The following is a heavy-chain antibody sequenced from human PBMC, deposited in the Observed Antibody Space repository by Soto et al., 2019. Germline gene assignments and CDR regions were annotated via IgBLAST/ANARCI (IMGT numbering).Heavy chain of an antibody. V-gene: IGHV4-30-4*01. CDR3: ARGRYCLTGRCFPNWFDS. J-gene: IGHJ5*01. CDR1: GDSISTVDYF. D-gene: IGHD2-15*01. Sequence: SETLSRTCSVSGDSISTVDYFWAWIRQPPWHALEYIGYIYKSATTYYNPSFESRVAISLDTSKSQFSLNVTSVTAADTAVYFCARGRYCLTGRCFPNWFDSWGQGTLVTVSS. CDR2: IYKSATT.